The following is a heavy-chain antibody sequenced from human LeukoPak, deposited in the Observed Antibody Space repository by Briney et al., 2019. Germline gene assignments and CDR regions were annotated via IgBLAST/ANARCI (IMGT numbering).Heavy chain of an antibody. CDR1: GGSISSYY. CDR2: IYYSGST. CDR3: ARINSGSYLVWFDP. Sequence: PSETLSLICTVSGGSISSYYWSWIRQPPGKGLEWIGYIYYSGSTNYNPSLKSRVTISVDTSKNQFSLKLSSVTAADTAVYYCARINSGSYLVWFDPWGQGTLVTVSS. D-gene: IGHD1-26*01. J-gene: IGHJ5*02. V-gene: IGHV4-59*12.